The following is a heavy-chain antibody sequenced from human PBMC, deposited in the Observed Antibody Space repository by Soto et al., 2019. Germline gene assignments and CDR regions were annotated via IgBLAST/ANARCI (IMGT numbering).Heavy chain of an antibody. Sequence: ASVKVSCKASGYSFHNFGIIWVRQAPGQGLEWMGWISGQIAKTNYAQKFQGKVTMTTDTSTSTAYMELNTLTYDDTAMYYCARAPTTGSFSLTTRYWGQGTLVTVSS. V-gene: IGHV1-18*04. CDR1: GYSFHNFG. CDR2: ISGQIAKT. CDR3: ARAPTTGSFSLTTRY. D-gene: IGHD3-10*01. J-gene: IGHJ4*02.